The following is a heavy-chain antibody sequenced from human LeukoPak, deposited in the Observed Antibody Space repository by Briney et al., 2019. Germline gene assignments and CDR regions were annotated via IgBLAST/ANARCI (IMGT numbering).Heavy chain of an antibody. CDR1: GFTVSSNY. Sequence: GGSLRLSCAASGFTVSSNYMSWVRQAPGKGLEWVSVIYSGGSTYYADSVKGRFTISRHNSKNTLYLQMNSLRAEDTAVYYCARDSCSSTSCDPNYYGMDVWGQGTTVTVSS. V-gene: IGHV3-53*04. CDR2: IYSGGST. D-gene: IGHD2-2*01. CDR3: ARDSCSSTSCDPNYYGMDV. J-gene: IGHJ6*02.